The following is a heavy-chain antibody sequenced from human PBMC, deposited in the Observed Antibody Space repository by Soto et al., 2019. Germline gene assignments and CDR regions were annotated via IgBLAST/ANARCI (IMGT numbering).Heavy chain of an antibody. CDR1: GYTFTSYD. CDR2: MNPNSGNT. Sequence: QVQLVQSGAEVKKPGASVKVSCKASGYTFTSYDINWVRQATGQGLESMGWMNPNSGNTAYAQKFQGRVTMTRNTSVSTAYMELSSLRSEDTAVYYCARGNEYGGNFDYWGQGTLVTVSS. V-gene: IGHV1-8*01. D-gene: IGHD2-15*01. CDR3: ARGNEYGGNFDY. J-gene: IGHJ4*02.